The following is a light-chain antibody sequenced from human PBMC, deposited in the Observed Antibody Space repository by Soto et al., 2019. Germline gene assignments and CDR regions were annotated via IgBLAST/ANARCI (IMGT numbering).Light chain of an antibody. CDR3: QQRNNWPIT. J-gene: IGKJ5*01. V-gene: IGKV1-5*01. CDR1: QSVGTW. CDR2: GAS. Sequence: EIQMTQSPSTLSASLGGRVTITCRASQSVGTWVAWYQQKRGKAPKXXIYGASNLESGVPSRCRGSGYGTEFTLTISSLEPEDFAVYYCQQRNNWPITFGQGTRLEIK.